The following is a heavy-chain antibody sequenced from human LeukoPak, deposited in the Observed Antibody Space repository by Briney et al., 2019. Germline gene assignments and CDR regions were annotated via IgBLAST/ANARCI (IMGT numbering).Heavy chain of an antibody. Sequence: ASVKVSCKASGYTVTSYYMHWLRQAPGQGLEWMGIVNPSSISASYAQKFQGRVTMTRDTSTSTVSMELSSLRSDDTAVYYCASVYQHGMDVWGQGTTVTVSS. J-gene: IGHJ6*02. V-gene: IGHV1-46*01. CDR3: ASVYQHGMDV. CDR1: GYTVTSYY. D-gene: IGHD2-2*01. CDR2: VNPSSISA.